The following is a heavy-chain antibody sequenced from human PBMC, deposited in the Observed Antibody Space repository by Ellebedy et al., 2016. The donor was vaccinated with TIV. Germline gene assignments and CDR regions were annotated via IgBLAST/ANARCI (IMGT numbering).Heavy chain of an antibody. CDR2: INPSGGDT. CDR1: GYTFTSYF. CDR3: ARGDKYYYESSGYYYTY. J-gene: IGHJ4*02. V-gene: IGHV1-46*01. D-gene: IGHD3-22*01. Sequence: ASVKVSCKASGYTFTSYFMYWVRQAPGQGLEWRGIINPSGGDTNYAQRFQGRVTMTRDTSTSTVYMELSSLRSEDTAVYYCARGDKYYYESSGYYYTYWGQGTLVAVSS.